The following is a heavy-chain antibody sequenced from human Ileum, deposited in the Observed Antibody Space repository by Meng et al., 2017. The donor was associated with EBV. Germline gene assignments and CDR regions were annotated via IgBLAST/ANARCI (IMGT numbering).Heavy chain of an antibody. CDR2: IDQSGYT. V-gene: IGHV4-34*01. Sequence: QVRQKQWGQGLLKPSETLSLTCAAYGGSFNDYYWTWLRQPPGKGLEWIGEIDQSGYTKFNPSLSSRATISRDTSNNQFSLRLNSVTAADTALYYCARYGRCNGNSFYCFDPWGQGTLVTVSS. J-gene: IGHJ5*02. D-gene: IGHD4-23*01. CDR1: GGSFNDYY. CDR3: ARYGRCNGNSFYCFDP.